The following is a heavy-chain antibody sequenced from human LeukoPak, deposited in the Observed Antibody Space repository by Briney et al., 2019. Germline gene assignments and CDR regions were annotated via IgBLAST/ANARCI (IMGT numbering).Heavy chain of an antibody. V-gene: IGHV3-23*01. Sequence: GGSLRLSCAASGFTFSSYAMSWVRQAPGKGLEWVSAISGSGGSTYYADSVKGRFTISRDNSKNTLYLQMNSLRAEDTAVYYCARDELPVDTAMALDYWGRGTLVTVSS. J-gene: IGHJ4*02. D-gene: IGHD5-18*01. CDR1: GFTFSSYA. CDR2: ISGSGGST. CDR3: ARDELPVDTAMALDY.